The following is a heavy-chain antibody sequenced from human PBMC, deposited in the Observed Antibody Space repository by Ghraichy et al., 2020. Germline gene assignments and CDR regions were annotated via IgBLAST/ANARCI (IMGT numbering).Heavy chain of an antibody. V-gene: IGHV3-30*10. CDR3: ARASYSSTWYFDF. CDR2: ISDDGSEK. J-gene: IGHJ4*02. Sequence: GGSLRLSCTASGFTFSHAAMHWVRQAPGKGLEWVVVISDDGSEKYYTESVKGRFTVSRDNSQNTLVLEMYSLRAEDTTVYYCARASYSSTWYFDFWGQGTLVTVSS. CDR1: GFTFSHAA. D-gene: IGHD6-13*01.